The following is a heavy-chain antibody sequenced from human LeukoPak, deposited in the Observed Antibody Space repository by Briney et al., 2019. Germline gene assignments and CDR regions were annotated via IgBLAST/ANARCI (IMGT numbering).Heavy chain of an antibody. J-gene: IGHJ4*02. D-gene: IGHD2-15*01. CDR1: GFTFSSYG. Sequence: PGGSLRLSCAASGFTFSSYGMHWVRQAPGKGLEWVAFIRYDGSNKYYADSVKGRFTISRDNSKNTLYLQMNSLRAEDTAVYYCASKTPRYCSGGSCFPFDYWGQGTLVTVSS. V-gene: IGHV3-30*02. CDR3: ASKTPRYCSGGSCFPFDY. CDR2: IRYDGSNK.